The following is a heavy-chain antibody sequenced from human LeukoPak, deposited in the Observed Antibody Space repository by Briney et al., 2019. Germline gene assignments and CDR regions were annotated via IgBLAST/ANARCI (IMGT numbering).Heavy chain of an antibody. D-gene: IGHD4-17*01. V-gene: IGHV3-11*01. Sequence: GGSLRLSCAASGFTFSDYYMSWIRQAPEKGLEWVSYISSSGSTIYYADSVKGRFTISRDNAKNSLYLQMNSLRAEDTAVYYCARGGWYGDYSSEGISFDYWGQGTLVTVSS. J-gene: IGHJ4*02. CDR1: GFTFSDYY. CDR3: ARGGWYGDYSSEGISFDY. CDR2: ISSSGSTI.